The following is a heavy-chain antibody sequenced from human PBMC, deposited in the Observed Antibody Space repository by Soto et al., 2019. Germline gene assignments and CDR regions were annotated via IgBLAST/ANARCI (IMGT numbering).Heavy chain of an antibody. Sequence: GESLKISCKGSGYSFTSYWIGWVRQMPGKGLEWMGIIYPGDSDTRYSPSFQGQVTISADKSISTAYLQWSSLKASDTAMYYCARLRYCTNGVCYKRSPGFDSWGQGTLVTVSS. CDR2: IYPGDSDT. J-gene: IGHJ5*01. CDR3: ARLRYCTNGVCYKRSPGFDS. D-gene: IGHD2-8*01. CDR1: GYSFTSYW. V-gene: IGHV5-51*01.